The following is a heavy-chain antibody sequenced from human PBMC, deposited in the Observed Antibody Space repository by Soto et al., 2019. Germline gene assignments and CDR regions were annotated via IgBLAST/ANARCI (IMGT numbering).Heavy chain of an antibody. CDR2: IYYSGST. CDR1: GGSISSYY. J-gene: IGHJ4*02. V-gene: IGHV4-59*01. D-gene: IGHD5-18*01. CDR3: ASLYSYGSTRVFDY. Sequence: PSETLSLTCTVSGGSISSYYWSWIRQPPGKGLEWIGYIYYSGSTNYNPSLKSRVTISVDTSKNQFSLKLSSVTAADTAVYYCASLYSYGSTRVFDYWGQGTLVTVS.